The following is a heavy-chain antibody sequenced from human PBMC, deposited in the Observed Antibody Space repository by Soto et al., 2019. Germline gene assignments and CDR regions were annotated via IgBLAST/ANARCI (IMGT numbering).Heavy chain of an antibody. CDR1: GGSISSGDYY. V-gene: IGHV4-30-4*01. J-gene: IGHJ6*02. CDR2: IYYSGST. Sequence: SETLSLTCTVSGGSISSGDYYWSWIRQPPGKGLEWIGYIYYSGSTYYSPSLKSRVTISVDTSKNQFSLKLSSVTAADTAVYYCARVSTSSEADFWSGFADYYYYYGMDVWGQGTTVTVSS. CDR3: ARVSTSSEADFWSGFADYYYYYGMDV. D-gene: IGHD3-3*01.